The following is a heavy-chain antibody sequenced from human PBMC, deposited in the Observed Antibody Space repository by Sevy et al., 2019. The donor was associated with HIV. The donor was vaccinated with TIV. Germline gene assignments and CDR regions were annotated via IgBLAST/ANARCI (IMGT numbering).Heavy chain of an antibody. V-gene: IGHV3-30*09. CDR3: AREGQLWFVYYFDN. CDR2: ISYDGSNK. CDR1: GFTFRNYA. Sequence: GGSLRLSCTASGFTFRNYAMNWVRQAPGKGLERVALISYDGSNKYYADSVRGRFAISRDYSKNTLCLQMNSLRPEDTAIYYCAREGQLWFVYYFDNWGQGTLVTVSS. D-gene: IGHD3-10*01. J-gene: IGHJ4*02.